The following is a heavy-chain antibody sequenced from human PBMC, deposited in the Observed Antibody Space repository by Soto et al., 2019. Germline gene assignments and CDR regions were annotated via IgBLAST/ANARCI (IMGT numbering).Heavy chain of an antibody. CDR1: GGSIRSGDYY. CDR2: IYYSGST. Sequence: QVQLQESGPGLVKPSQTLSLTCAVSGGSIRSGDYYWSWIRQPPGKGLEWIGYIYYSGSTYYNPSLKGRVTISVDTSKNQFSLKLSSVTAADTAMYYCARLRGYSYENYFDYWGQGTLVTVSS. CDR3: ARLRGYSYENYFDY. J-gene: IGHJ4*02. D-gene: IGHD5-18*01. V-gene: IGHV4-30-4*01.